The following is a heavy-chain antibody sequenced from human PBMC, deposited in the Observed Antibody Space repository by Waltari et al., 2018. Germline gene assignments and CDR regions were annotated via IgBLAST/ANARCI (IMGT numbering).Heavy chain of an antibody. V-gene: IGHV5-51*01. CDR1: TYSFTNYW. D-gene: IGHD3-16*01. CDR3: ARLKGDRPTDAFHM. Sequence: EVQLVQSGAEVKKPGESLKISCKGSTYSFTNYWIGWVRQMPGKGLEWMGIIYPGDSDTSNSPSFQGQVTSSSDKAISTAYLQWSSLKASDTAMYYCARLKGDRPTDAFHMWGQGTRVTVSS. J-gene: IGHJ3*02. CDR2: IYPGDSDT.